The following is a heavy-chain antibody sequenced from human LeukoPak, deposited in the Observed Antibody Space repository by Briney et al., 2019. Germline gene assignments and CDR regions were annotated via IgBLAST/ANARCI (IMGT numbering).Heavy chain of an antibody. Sequence: GGSLRLSCEASGFMFSSCAMNWVRQTPERGLEWVSAITAFGENTYTISRDNSRSTLALQMNSLRYEDTAVYYCAKGWPVAGDIKDWFALWGQGTLVTVSS. J-gene: IGHJ5*02. V-gene: IGHV3-23*01. CDR2: ITAFGENT. CDR3: AKGWPVAGDIKDWFAL. D-gene: IGHD6-19*01. CDR1: GFMFSSCA.